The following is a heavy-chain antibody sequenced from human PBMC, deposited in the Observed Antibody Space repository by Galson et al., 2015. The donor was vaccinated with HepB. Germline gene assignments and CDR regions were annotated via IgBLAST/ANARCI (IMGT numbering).Heavy chain of an antibody. Sequence: SETLSLTCSVSSGSISTYYWSWIRQPPGKGLEWIGNIYYNGRTNYNPSLRSRVAMSVDTSKNQFSLNLNSVTAADTAVYYCARAGPLWFGELSTTGSIDMWGQGTMVTVSS. J-gene: IGHJ3*02. CDR3: ARAGPLWFGELSTTGSIDM. CDR2: IYYNGRT. D-gene: IGHD3-10*01. CDR1: SGSISTYY. V-gene: IGHV4-59*13.